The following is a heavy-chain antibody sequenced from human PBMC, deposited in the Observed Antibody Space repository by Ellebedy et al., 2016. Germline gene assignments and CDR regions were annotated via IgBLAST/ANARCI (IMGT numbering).Heavy chain of an antibody. V-gene: IGHV3-11*01. D-gene: IGHD1-1*01. J-gene: IGHJ6*02. CDR1: GFTFTDYY. CDR3: ARGMATTGIYYYYAMDV. Sequence: GESLKISXAASGFTFTDYYMTWIRQAPGKGLEWISYICTSGSIMYYADSVKGRFTISRDNAKNSLYLQMNSLRAEDTAVYYCARGMATTGIYYYYAMDVWGQGTTVTVSS. CDR2: ICTSGSIM.